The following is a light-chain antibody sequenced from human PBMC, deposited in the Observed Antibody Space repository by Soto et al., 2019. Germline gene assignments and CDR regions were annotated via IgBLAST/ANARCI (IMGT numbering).Light chain of an antibody. CDR2: DAS. J-gene: IGKJ4*01. CDR3: QQAHTFVT. Sequence: DIQMTQSPSTLSASVGDRVTITCRASQSISSWLAWYQQKPGKAPKFLIYDASSLESGVPSRFSGSGSGTEFTLTISSLQPDDFATYFCQQAHTFVTFGGGTKVEMK. V-gene: IGKV1-5*01. CDR1: QSISSW.